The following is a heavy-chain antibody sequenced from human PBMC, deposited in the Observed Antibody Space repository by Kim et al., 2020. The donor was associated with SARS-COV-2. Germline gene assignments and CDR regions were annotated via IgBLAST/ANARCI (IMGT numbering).Heavy chain of an antibody. CDR1: GCSISSSSYY. CDR3: AGAAMVRGVIITGYFDY. V-gene: IGHV4-39*01. D-gene: IGHD3-10*01. J-gene: IGHJ4*02. Sequence: SETLSLTCTVSGCSISSSSYYWGWIRQPPGKGLEWIGSIYYSGSTYYNPSLKSRVTISVDTSKNQFSLKLSSVTAADTAVYYCAGAAMVRGVIITGYFDYWGQGTLVTVSS. CDR2: IYYSGST.